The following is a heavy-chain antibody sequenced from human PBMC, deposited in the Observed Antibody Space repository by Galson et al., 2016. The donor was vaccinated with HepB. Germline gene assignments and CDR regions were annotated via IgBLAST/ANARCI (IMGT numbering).Heavy chain of an antibody. CDR2: IYYSGST. CDR1: GGSISSYY. Sequence: SETLSLTCTVSGGSISSYYWSWIRQPPGKGLEWIGYIYYSGSTNYNPSLKSRVTISVDTSKNQFSLKLSSVTAADTAVYYCAGATNYYYYDMDVWGKGTTVTVS. J-gene: IGHJ6*04. CDR3: AGATNYYYYDMDV. V-gene: IGHV4-59*01.